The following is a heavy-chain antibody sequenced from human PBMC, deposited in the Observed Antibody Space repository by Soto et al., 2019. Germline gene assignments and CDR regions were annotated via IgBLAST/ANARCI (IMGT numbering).Heavy chain of an antibody. CDR3: ARGRDSSLYGDY. Sequence: QVQLVASGGGVVQPGRSLRLSCAASGFTFSSYGMHWVRQAPGKGLEWVAVIWYDGSNKYYADSVKGRFTISRDNSKNPLYRQMNSMRAEETAVYYCARGRDSSLYGDYWGQGTLVTVAS. CDR1: GFTFSSYG. J-gene: IGHJ4*02. D-gene: IGHD6-13*01. V-gene: IGHV3-33*01. CDR2: IWYDGSNK.